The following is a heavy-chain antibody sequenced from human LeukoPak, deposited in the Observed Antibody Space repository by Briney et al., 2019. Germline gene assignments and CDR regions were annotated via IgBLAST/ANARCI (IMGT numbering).Heavy chain of an antibody. CDR3: AKEAPGHFDL. V-gene: IGHV3-23*01. J-gene: IGHJ2*01. CDR1: GFTFSSYA. Sequence: GGSLRLSCAASGFTFSSYAVGWVRQPPGKGLEWVSVIGVSGTSRYYADSVKDRFSISRDNSTSTLYLQLNRLRVEDTAVYYCAKEAPGHFDLWGRGTLVTVSS. CDR2: IGVSGTSR.